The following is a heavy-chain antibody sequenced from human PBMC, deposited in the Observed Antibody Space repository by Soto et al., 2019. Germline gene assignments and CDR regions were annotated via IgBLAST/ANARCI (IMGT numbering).Heavy chain of an antibody. J-gene: IGHJ4*02. CDR2: INPSGGST. Sequence: QVQLVQSGAEVKKPGASVKVSCKASGYTFTSYYMHWVRQAPGQGLQWMGRINPSGGSTSYAQKFQGRVTMTRDTSTSTVYMELSSLRSEDTAVYYCARDGDCSGGSCYVDYWGQGTLVTVSS. V-gene: IGHV1-46*01. CDR1: GYTFTSYY. D-gene: IGHD2-15*01. CDR3: ARDGDCSGGSCYVDY.